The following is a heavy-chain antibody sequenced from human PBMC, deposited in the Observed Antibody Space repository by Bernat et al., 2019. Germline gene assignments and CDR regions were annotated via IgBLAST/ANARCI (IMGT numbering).Heavy chain of an antibody. CDR1: GFTFSSYS. CDR2: ISSSSSTI. CDR3: ARDSCSGGSCPIYYYGMDV. J-gene: IGHJ6*02. Sequence: EVQLVESGGGLVRPGGSLRLSCAASGFTFSSYSMNWVRQAPGKGLEWVSYISSSSSTIYYADSVKGRFTISRDNAKNSLYLQMNSLRAEDTAVYYCARDSCSGGSCPIYYYGMDVWGQGTTVTVSS. V-gene: IGHV3-48*01. D-gene: IGHD2-15*01.